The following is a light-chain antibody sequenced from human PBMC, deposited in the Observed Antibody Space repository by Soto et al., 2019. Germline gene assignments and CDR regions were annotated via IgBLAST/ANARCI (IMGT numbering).Light chain of an antibody. Sequence: LLTQSPVTLPLSPGERATLSCRASQSVSIDLAWYQQTPGQAPRLLIYGASARATGIPDRVSGSGSETDFTLTISRLEPEDFALFYCQQYGSSPLTFGGGTKVDIK. V-gene: IGKV3-20*01. CDR2: GAS. J-gene: IGKJ4*01. CDR3: QQYGSSPLT. CDR1: QSVSID.